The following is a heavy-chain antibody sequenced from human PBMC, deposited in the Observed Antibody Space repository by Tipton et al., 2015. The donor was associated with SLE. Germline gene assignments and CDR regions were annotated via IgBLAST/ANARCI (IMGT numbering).Heavy chain of an antibody. V-gene: IGHV4-38-2*01. CDR2: IYHSGST. CDR3: AGGIAAAGPSYYYYGMDV. D-gene: IGHD6-13*01. J-gene: IGHJ6*02. CDR1: GYSISSGYY. Sequence: TLSLTCAVSGYSISSGYYWGWIRQPPGKGLEWIGGIYHSGSTYYNPSLKSRVTISVDKSKNQFSLKLSSVTVADTAVYYCAGGIAAAGPSYYYYGMDVWGQGTTVTVSS.